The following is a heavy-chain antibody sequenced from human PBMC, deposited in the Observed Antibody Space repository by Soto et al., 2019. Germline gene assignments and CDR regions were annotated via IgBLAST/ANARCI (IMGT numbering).Heavy chain of an antibody. J-gene: IGHJ6*02. CDR1: GYSFTSYW. CDR2: IYPGDSDT. V-gene: IGHV5-51*01. D-gene: IGHD3-9*01. CDR3: ARGDYDILTGDYNSYYGMDV. Sequence: GESLKISCKGSGYSFTSYWIGWVRQMPGKGLECMGIIYPGDSDTRYSPSFQGQVTISADKSISTAYLQWSRLKDSDTAMYYCARGDYDILTGDYNSYYGMDVWGQGTTVTVSS.